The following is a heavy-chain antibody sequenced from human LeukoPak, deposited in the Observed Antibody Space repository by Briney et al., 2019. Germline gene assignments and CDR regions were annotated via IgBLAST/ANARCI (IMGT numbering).Heavy chain of an antibody. D-gene: IGHD3-22*01. V-gene: IGHV3-66*01. CDR2: IYSGGST. J-gene: IGHJ4*02. CDR1: GFTVSSNY. CDR3: ARGSYYDSSGWDFDY. Sequence: GGSLRLSCAASGFTVSSNYMSWVRQAPGKGLEWVSVIYSGGSTYYADSVKGRFTISRDNSKSTLYLQMNSLRAEETAVYYCARGSYYDSSGWDFDYWGQGTLVTVSS.